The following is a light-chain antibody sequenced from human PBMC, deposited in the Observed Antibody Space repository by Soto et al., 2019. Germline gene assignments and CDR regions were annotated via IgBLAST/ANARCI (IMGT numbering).Light chain of an antibody. Sequence: EIVLTQSPATLSLSPGQRATLSCRASQSVKTFLVWYQHRPGQAPRVLIYDAYHRASGIPARFSGSGSGTDFTLTISSLEPEDAALYYCQQRSNWHTITLGQGRRLENK. CDR3: QQRSNWHTIT. J-gene: IGKJ5*01. CDR2: DAY. CDR1: QSVKTF. V-gene: IGKV3-11*01.